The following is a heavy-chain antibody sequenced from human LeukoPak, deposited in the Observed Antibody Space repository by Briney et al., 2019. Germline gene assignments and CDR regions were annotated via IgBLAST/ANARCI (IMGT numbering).Heavy chain of an antibody. CDR1: GFTFSSYA. J-gene: IGHJ4*02. V-gene: IGHV3-23*01. D-gene: IGHD2-2*01. Sequence: GGSLRLSCAASGFTFSSYAMSWVRQAPGKGLEWVSDISGSGGSTYYADSVKGRFTISRDNSKNTLYLQMNSLRAEDTAVYYCAKVRVVAPAANSDYWGQGTLVTLSS. CDR2: ISGSGGST. CDR3: AKVRVVAPAANSDY.